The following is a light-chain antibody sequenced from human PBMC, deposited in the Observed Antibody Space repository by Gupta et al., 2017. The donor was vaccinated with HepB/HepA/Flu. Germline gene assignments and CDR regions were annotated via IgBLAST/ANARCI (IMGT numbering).Light chain of an antibody. CDR1: QSVSIY. CDR3: QRRNNWLT. V-gene: IGKV3-11*01. J-gene: IGKJ4*01. CDR2: AAS. Sequence: EIVLTQFPATLSLSTGERATLSCRASQSVSIYLAWYQQKPGQAPSLLIRAASNRAAGIPARFSGSGSGTDFTLNSSSLEAEDSAVYYCQRRNNWLTFGGGTKVEIK.